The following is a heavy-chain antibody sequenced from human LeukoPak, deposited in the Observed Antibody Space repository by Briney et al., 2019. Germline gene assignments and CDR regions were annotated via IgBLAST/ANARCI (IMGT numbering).Heavy chain of an antibody. CDR2: ISYDGSIK. CDR3: AREERGSFDY. J-gene: IGHJ4*02. V-gene: IGHV3-30-3*01. CDR1: GFTFSSSA. D-gene: IGHD1-26*01. Sequence: PGGSLRLSCAASGFTFSSSAMHWVRQAPGKGLEWVAVISYDGSIKYYADSVKGRFTISRDNSKNTLYLQMNSLRAEDTAVYYCAREERGSFDYWGQGTLVTVSS.